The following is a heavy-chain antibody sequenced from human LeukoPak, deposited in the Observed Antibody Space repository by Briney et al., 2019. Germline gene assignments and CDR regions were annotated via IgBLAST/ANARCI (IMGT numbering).Heavy chain of an antibody. CDR1: GGSXXTTHX. CDR3: ARKDFDSLLYDY. CDR2: IYHSGST. Sequence: GGSXXTTHXXTXVRQXPGKGLEWIGEIYHSGSTNYNPSLKSRVTISVDKSKNQFSLKLSSVTAADRAVYYCARKDFDSLLYDYWGRGTLVTVSS. V-gene: IGHV4-4*02. D-gene: IGHD3-9*01. J-gene: IGHJ4*02.